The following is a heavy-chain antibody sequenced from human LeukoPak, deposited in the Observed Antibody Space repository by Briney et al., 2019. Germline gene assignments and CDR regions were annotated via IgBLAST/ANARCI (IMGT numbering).Heavy chain of an antibody. J-gene: IGHJ4*02. CDR3: TTDRVVVVPAVYYFDY. CDR1: GFTFSSYE. CDR2: ISSSGSTI. Sequence: GGSLRLSCAASGFTFSSYEMNWVRQAPGKGLEWVSYISSSGSTIYYADSVKGRFTISRDNAKNSLYLQMNSLKTEDTAVYYCTTDRVVVVPAVYYFDYWGQGTLVTVSS. V-gene: IGHV3-48*03. D-gene: IGHD2-2*01.